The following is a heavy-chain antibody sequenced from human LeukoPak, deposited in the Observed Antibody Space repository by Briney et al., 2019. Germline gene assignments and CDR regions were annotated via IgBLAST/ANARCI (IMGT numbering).Heavy chain of an antibody. J-gene: IGHJ4*02. D-gene: IGHD3-22*01. V-gene: IGHV4-34*01. CDR3: ARDTGDSSGYYRPFDY. CDR1: GGSFSYYS. Sequence: SETLSLTCAVYGGSFSYYSWSWIRQPPGKGLEWIGEINHSGSTNYNPSLKSRVTISVDASKNHFSLKLSSVTAADTAVYYCARDTGDSSGYYRPFDYWGQGTLVTVSS. CDR2: INHSGST.